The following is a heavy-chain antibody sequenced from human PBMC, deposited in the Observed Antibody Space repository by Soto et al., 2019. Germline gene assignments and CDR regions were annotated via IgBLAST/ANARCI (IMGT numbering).Heavy chain of an antibody. J-gene: IGHJ6*03. CDR3: AGRYCTNGVCYTNYYYYIDV. D-gene: IGHD2-8*01. V-gene: IGHV3-23*01. CDR1: GFTFSTYA. Sequence: GSLRLSCAASGFTFSTYAMSWVRQAPGQGLEWVSTITTSGGNTYYADSVQGRFTISRDNSKNTLYLQMNSLRAEDTAVYYCAGRYCTNGVCYTNYYYYIDVWGKGTTVTVSS. CDR2: ITTSGGNT.